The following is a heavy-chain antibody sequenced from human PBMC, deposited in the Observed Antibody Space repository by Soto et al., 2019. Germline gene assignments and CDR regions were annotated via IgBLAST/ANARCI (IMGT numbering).Heavy chain of an antibody. CDR3: ARGEYSSSFDY. D-gene: IGHD6-6*01. V-gene: IGHV3-30-3*01. CDR1: GFTFSSYA. CDR2: ISYDGSNK. Sequence: ESGGGVVQPGRSLRLSCAASGFTFSSYAMHWVRQAPGKGLEWVAVISYDGSNKYYADSVKGRFTISRDNSKNTLYLQMNSLRAEDTAVYYCARGEYSSSFDYWGQGTLVTVSS. J-gene: IGHJ4*02.